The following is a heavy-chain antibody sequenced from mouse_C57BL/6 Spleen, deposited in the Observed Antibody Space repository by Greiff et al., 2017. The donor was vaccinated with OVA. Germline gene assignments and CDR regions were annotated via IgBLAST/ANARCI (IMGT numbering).Heavy chain of an antibody. V-gene: IGHV1-55*01. CDR3: ASALDDRAWFAD. D-gene: IGHD2-12*01. J-gene: IGHJ3*01. CDR1: GYTFTSYW. Sequence: QVQLQQPGAELVKPGASVKMSCKASGYTFTSYWITWVKQRPGHGLEWIGDIYPGRGSTNYNEKFKSKATLTVDTSSSTAYMQLSSLTSEDSAVYGCASALDDRAWFADWGQGTLVTVSA. CDR2: IYPGRGST.